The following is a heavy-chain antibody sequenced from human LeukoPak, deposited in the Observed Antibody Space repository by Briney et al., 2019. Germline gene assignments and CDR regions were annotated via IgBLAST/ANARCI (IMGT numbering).Heavy chain of an antibody. CDR2: IGTAGDT. D-gene: IGHD6-19*01. Sequence: GGSLRLSCAASGFTFSSYDMHWVRQATGKGLEWASAIGTAGDTYYPGSVKGRFTISRENAKNSLYLQMNSLRAGDTAVYYCAYGTVAGQGAFDIWGQGTMVTVSS. CDR3: AYGTVAGQGAFDI. J-gene: IGHJ3*02. V-gene: IGHV3-13*01. CDR1: GFTFSSYD.